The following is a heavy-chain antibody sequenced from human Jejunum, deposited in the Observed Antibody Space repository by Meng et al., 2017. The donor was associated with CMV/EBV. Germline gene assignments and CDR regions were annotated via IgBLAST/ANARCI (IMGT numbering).Heavy chain of an antibody. CDR2: IAPSTGAT. V-gene: IGHV1-2*02. CDR3: ARVRSRYNWNDDAF. CDR1: GYTFTDYY. J-gene: IGHJ4*02. D-gene: IGHD1-20*01. Sequence: SGYTFTDYYIHGVRQAARQGREWMGCIAPSTGATNYTQKFQVRVTMTRDTSSNTSYMELSSLTSDDTAVYFCARVRSRYNWNDDAFWGQGTLVTVSS.